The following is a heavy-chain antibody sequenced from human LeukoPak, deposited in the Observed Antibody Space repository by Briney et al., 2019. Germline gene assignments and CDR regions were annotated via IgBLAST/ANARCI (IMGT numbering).Heavy chain of an antibody. CDR3: GKTTVGYSSGQKPAWPVDY. CDR2: IFGSGGSP. Sequence: GGSLRLSCTASGFTFGDYAMSWVRQAPGKGLEWVAGIFGSGGSPHYADPVKGRFTISRDNSRNTVYLQINSLRAEGTAVYYCGKTTVGYSSGQKPAWPVDYWGQGTLVTVSS. CDR1: GFTFGDYA. V-gene: IGHV3-23*01. J-gene: IGHJ4*02. D-gene: IGHD5-18*01.